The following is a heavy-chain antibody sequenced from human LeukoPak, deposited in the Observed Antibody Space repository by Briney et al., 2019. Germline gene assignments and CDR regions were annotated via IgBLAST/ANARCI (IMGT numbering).Heavy chain of an antibody. D-gene: IGHD3-22*01. V-gene: IGHV4-61*01. CDR2: IYYSGST. Sequence: SQTLSLTCTVSGGSISSGSYYWSWLRQPPGKGLEWIGYIYYSGSTNYDPSLKSRVTISVDTSKNQFSLKLSSVTAADTAVYYCARLRSSGYFDYFDYWGQGTLVTVSS. CDR3: ARLRSSGYFDYFDY. J-gene: IGHJ4*02. CDR1: GGSISSGSYY.